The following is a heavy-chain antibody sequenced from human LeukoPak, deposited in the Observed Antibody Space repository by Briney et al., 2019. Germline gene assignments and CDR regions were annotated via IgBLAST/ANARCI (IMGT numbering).Heavy chain of an antibody. Sequence: GGSLRLSCAASGFTFDDYGMSWVRQAPGKGLEWVSYISSSGSTIYYADSVKGRFTISRDNAKNSLYLQMNSLRAEDTAVYYCAIEYCSSTSCSDAFDIWGQGTMVTVSS. V-gene: IGHV3-48*04. D-gene: IGHD2-2*01. CDR3: AIEYCSSTSCSDAFDI. CDR2: ISSSGSTI. CDR1: GFTFDDYG. J-gene: IGHJ3*02.